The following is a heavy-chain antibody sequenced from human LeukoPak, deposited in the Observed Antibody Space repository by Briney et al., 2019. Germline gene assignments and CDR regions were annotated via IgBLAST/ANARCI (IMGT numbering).Heavy chain of an antibody. V-gene: IGHV3-33*01. J-gene: IGHJ3*02. CDR2: IWYDGSDK. Sequence: GGSLRLSCAASGFTFGSYGMHWVRQAPGKGLEWVAVIWYDGSDKYYGESVKGRFTISRDNSKNTLYLQMNSLRAEGTAIYHCAREKSDAFDIWGQGTMVTVSS. CDR1: GFTFGSYG. CDR3: AREKSDAFDI.